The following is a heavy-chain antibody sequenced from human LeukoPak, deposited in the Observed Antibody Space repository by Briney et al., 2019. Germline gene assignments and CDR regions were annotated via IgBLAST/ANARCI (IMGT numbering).Heavy chain of an antibody. V-gene: IGHV4-39*07. D-gene: IGHD1-7*01. CDR3: ARGSRELYYFDY. J-gene: IGHJ4*02. CDR1: GGSISSSSNY. Sequence: SETLSLTCTVSGGSISSSSNYWGWIRQPPGEGLEWIGSIYYSGSTYYNPSLKSRVTISVDASKTQFSLKLNSVTAADTAVYYCARGSRELYYFDYWGQGTLVTVSS. CDR2: IYYSGST.